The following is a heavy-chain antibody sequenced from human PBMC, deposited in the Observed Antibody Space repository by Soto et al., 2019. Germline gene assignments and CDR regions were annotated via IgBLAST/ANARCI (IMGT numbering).Heavy chain of an antibody. Sequence: QVQLVQSGAEAKEPGSSVKVSCKASGGTFSTYSISWVRQAPGQGLEWMGMIIPMFGTPDYAQKSQGRVTITADESTSTVYMELSSLRSEDTAVYYCAREGGAYSSGWRYFDYWGQGTLVTVSS. D-gene: IGHD6-19*01. CDR1: GGTFSTYS. V-gene: IGHV1-69*18. CDR3: AREGGAYSSGWRYFDY. J-gene: IGHJ4*02. CDR2: IIPMFGTP.